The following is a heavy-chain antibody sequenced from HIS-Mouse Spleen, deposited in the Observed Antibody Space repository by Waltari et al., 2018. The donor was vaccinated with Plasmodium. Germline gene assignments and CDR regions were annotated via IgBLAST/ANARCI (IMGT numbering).Heavy chain of an antibody. Sequence: EVQLVESGGGLVQPGGSLRLSCAASGCTFSSYWMRWVRQAPGKGLEWVANIKQDGSEKYYVDSVKGRFTISRDNAKNSLYLQMNSLRAEDTAVYYCARLRRANWGMADAFDIWGQGTMVTVSS. V-gene: IGHV3-7*01. CDR2: IKQDGSEK. D-gene: IGHD7-27*01. CDR1: GCTFSSYW. J-gene: IGHJ3*02. CDR3: ARLRRANWGMADAFDI.